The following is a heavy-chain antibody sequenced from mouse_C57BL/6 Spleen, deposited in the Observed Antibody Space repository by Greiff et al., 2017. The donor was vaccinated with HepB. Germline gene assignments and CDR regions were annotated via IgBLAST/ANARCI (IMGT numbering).Heavy chain of an antibody. CDR3: VRHPGNYAMDY. J-gene: IGHJ4*01. V-gene: IGHV10-1*01. CDR1: GFSFNTYA. CDR2: IRSKSNNYAT. Sequence: EVQGVESGGGLVQPKGSLKLSCAASGFSFNTYAMNWVRQAPGKGLEWVARIRSKSNNYATYYADSVKDRFTISRDDSESMLYLQMNNLKTEDTAMYYCVRHPGNYAMDYWGQGTSVTVSS. D-gene: IGHD4-1*01.